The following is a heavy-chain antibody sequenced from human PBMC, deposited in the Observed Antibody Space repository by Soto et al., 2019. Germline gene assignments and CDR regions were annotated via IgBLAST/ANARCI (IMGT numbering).Heavy chain of an antibody. CDR2: ISPNNGNT. J-gene: IGHJ4*02. CDR3: AREEGYSGYEPTGGIDY. CDR1: GYTFTSYG. V-gene: IGHV1-18*04. Sequence: ASVKVSCKASGYTFTSYGITWVRQAPGQGLEWMGWISPNNGNTKYTQKLQGRVTMTTDTSTSTAYMELRSSVTAADTAVYYCAREEGYSGYEPTGGIDYWGQGTLVTVSS. D-gene: IGHD5-12*01.